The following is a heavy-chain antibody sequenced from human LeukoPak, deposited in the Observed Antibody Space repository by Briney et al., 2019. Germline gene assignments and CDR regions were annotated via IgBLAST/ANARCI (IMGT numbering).Heavy chain of an antibody. CDR1: GFTFSSYV. V-gene: IGHV3-21*01. CDR3: ARDRTYSGYDPAFDY. J-gene: IGHJ4*02. CDR2: ISSSSSYI. Sequence: GGSLRLSCAASGFTFSSYVMNWVRQAPGKGLEWVSSISSSSSYIYYADSVKGRFTISRDNAKNSLYLQMNSLRAEDTAVYYCARDRTYSGYDPAFDYWGQGTLVTVSS. D-gene: IGHD5-12*01.